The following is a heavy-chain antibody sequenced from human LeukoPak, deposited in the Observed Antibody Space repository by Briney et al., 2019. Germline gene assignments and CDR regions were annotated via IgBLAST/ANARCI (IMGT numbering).Heavy chain of an antibody. CDR3: ARDTEDTAMTIDY. J-gene: IGHJ4*02. D-gene: IGHD5-18*01. V-gene: IGHV3-33*01. CDR2: IWYDGSNK. Sequence: GGSLRLSCAASGLTFSSYGMHWVRQAPGKGLEWVAVIWYDGSNKYYADSVKGRFTISRDNSKNTLYLQMNSLRAEDTAVYYCARDTEDTAMTIDYWGQGTLVTVSS. CDR1: GLTFSSYG.